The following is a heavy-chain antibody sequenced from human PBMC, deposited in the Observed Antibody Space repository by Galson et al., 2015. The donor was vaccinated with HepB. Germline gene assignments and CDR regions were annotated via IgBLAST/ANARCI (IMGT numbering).Heavy chain of an antibody. CDR3: TRVGYFDRSGFYHFDY. J-gene: IGHJ4*02. V-gene: IGHV3-49*03. CDR1: GFNFGDSP. Sequence: SLRLSCAGSGFNFGDSPMSWFRQAAGKGLEWLGFIRSKAYGGTTEYAASVQGRFTISREDSKSTAYLQLNSLKTEDTAVYYCTRVGYFDRSGFYHFDYWGQGTPVTVSS. D-gene: IGHD3-3*01. CDR2: IRSKAYGGTT.